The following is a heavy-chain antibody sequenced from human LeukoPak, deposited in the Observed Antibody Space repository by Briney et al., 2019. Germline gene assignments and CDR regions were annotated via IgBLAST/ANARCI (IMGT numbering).Heavy chain of an antibody. V-gene: IGHV4-30-4*01. CDR2: IYSSGDT. J-gene: IGHJ4*02. CDR3: ARTPGYCSGTSCYIGY. CDR1: AGSISSGDSS. D-gene: IGHD2-2*02. Sequence: SQTLSLTCTVSAGSISSGDSSCSWVRQPPGNGLEWIGYIYSSGDTYYNPSLKSRLTISVDTSKNQFSLRLSSVTAADTAVYYCARTPGYCSGTSCYIGYWGQGTLVTVSS.